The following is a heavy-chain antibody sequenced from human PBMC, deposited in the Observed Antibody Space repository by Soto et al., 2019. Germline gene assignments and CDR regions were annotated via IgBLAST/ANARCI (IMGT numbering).Heavy chain of an antibody. Sequence: EVQLLESGGDLRQPGGSLRLSCAASGFTFSRVGMNWVRQAPGKGLEWVSAISTDSASTFYADSVRGRFVISRDNSKSTVYLQMNSLRGDDTAIYYCAKDYLGWFGNLVKYFDSWGQGTLVTVSS. CDR1: GFTFSRVG. D-gene: IGHD3-10*01. J-gene: IGHJ4*02. CDR3: AKDYLGWFGNLVKYFDS. V-gene: IGHV3-23*01. CDR2: ISTDSAST.